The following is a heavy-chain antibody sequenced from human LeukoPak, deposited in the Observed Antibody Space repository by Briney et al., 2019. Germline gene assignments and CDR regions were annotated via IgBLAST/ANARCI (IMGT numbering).Heavy chain of an antibody. CDR3: ARFPGYSYGPPFDY. V-gene: IGHV4-61*02. J-gene: IGHJ4*02. CDR2: IYTSGST. D-gene: IGHD5-18*01. Sequence: PSETLSLTCTVSGGSISSGSYYWRWLRQPAGTGLEWIGRIYTSGSTNYNPSLKSRVTISVDTSKNQFSLKLSSVTAADTAVYYCARFPGYSYGPPFDYWGQGTLVTVSS. CDR1: GGSISSGSYY.